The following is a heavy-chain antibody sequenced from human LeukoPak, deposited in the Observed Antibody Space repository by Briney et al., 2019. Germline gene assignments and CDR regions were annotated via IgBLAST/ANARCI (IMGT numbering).Heavy chain of an antibody. CDR3: ARGLRDSSGREYFQD. CDR1: GYTFTSYG. V-gene: IGHV1-18*01. CDR2: ISAYNGNT. J-gene: IGHJ1*01. D-gene: IGHD3-22*01. Sequence: GASVKVSCKASGYTFTSYGISWVRQAPGQGLEWMGWISAYNGNTNYAQKFQGRVTMTRNTSISTAYMELSSLRSEDTAVYYCARGLRDSSGREYFQDWGQGTLVTVSS.